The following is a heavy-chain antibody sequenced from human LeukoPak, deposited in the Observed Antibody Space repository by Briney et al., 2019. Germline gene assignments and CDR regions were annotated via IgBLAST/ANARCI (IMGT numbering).Heavy chain of an antibody. V-gene: IGHV3-7*01. CDR2: IQQHGSGT. CDR1: GFTFSNYW. J-gene: IGHJ1*01. Sequence: SGGSLRLSCEGSGFTFSNYWMSWVRQAPGKGLEWEANIQQHGSGTYYGDSVKGRFTISRDNAKNSLYLQMNSLRAEDTAVYYCATYSSSNGREFQYWGQGTLVTVSS. D-gene: IGHD2-2*01. CDR3: ATYSSSNGREFQY.